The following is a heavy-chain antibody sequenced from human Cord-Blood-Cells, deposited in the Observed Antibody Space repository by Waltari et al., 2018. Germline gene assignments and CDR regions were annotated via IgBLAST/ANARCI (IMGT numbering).Heavy chain of an antibody. Sequence: QVQLQQWGAGLLKPSETLSLTCAVYGGSFSGYYWSWFRPPPGNGLEWIGEINHSGSTNKHPALRGRVTISVDTSKNQFSLKLSSVTAADTAVYYCARHVYCSSTSCYMDAFDIWGQGTMVTVSS. V-gene: IGHV4-34*01. D-gene: IGHD2-2*02. J-gene: IGHJ3*02. CDR2: INHSGST. CDR1: GGSFSGYY. CDR3: ARHVYCSSTSCYMDAFDI.